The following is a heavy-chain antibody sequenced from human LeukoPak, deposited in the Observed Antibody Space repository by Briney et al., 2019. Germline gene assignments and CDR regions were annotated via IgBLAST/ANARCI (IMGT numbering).Heavy chain of an antibody. CDR3: ARDPSSLSMDV. CDR1: GFTFRTYT. CDR2: ISGSADGT. Sequence: GGSLRLSCAASGFTFRTYTMNWIRQAPGEGLQWVSAISGSADGTYYSDSVKGRFTISRDNSNNTLYLQMDSLRVEDKAIYYCARDPSSLSMDVWGKGTTVTVSS. V-gene: IGHV3-23*01. J-gene: IGHJ6*04.